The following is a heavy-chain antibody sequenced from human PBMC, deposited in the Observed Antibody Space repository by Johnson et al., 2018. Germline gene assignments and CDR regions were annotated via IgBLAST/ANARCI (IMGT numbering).Heavy chain of an antibody. J-gene: IGHJ3*02. CDR3: ARYYYDSSGSDALDI. D-gene: IGHD3-22*01. CDR2: INHSGST. V-gene: IGHV4-34*01. Sequence: QVQLQQWGAGLLKPSETLSLTCAVYGGSFSGYYWSWIRQPPGKGLEWIGEINHSGSTNYNPSLKSRVTISVDTSKTQFSLKLSSVPAADTAVYYCARYYYDSSGSDALDIWGQGTMVTVSS. CDR1: GGSFSGYY.